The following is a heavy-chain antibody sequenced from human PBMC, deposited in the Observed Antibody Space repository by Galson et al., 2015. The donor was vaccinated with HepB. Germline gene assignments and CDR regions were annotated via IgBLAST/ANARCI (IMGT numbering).Heavy chain of an antibody. V-gene: IGHV3-48*01. D-gene: IGHD4-17*01. CDR2: ISSSSSTI. CDR3: AREHGDYDAGGMDV. CDR1: GFTFSSYS. J-gene: IGHJ6*01. Sequence: SLRLSCAASGFTFSSYSMNWVRQAPGKGLEWVSYISSSSSTIYYADSVKVRFTISRDNAKNSLYLQMNSLRAEDTAVYYCAREHGDYDAGGMDVWGQGTTVTVSS.